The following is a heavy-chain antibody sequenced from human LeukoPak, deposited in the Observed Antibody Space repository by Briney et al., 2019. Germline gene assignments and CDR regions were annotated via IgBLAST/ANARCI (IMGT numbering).Heavy chain of an antibody. Sequence: PGGPLRLSCAASGFTFSNAWMSWVRQAPGKGLEWVGRIKSRTDGGTTDYAAPVKGRFTISRDDSKNTLYLQMNSLKTEDTAVYYCTTDYYGSGSYYNTLLSLFDYWGQGTLVTVSS. CDR2: IKSRTDGGTT. CDR3: TTDYYGSGSYYNTLLSLFDY. CDR1: GFTFSNAW. J-gene: IGHJ4*02. D-gene: IGHD3-10*01. V-gene: IGHV3-15*01.